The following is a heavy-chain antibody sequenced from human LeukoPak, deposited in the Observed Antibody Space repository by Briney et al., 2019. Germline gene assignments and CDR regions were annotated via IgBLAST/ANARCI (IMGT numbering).Heavy chain of an antibody. J-gene: IGHJ4*02. CDR1: GFTFSNYW. CDR2: IKSDGSIR. Sequence: GGSLRPSCAAAGFTFSNYWHWVRQAPGKGLVWISRIKSDGSIRTYADSVKGRFTISRDNAKNTLYLQMNSLRAEDTAVYFCAGGESGHKFDYWGLGTLVTVSS. D-gene: IGHD5-12*01. V-gene: IGHV3-74*01. CDR3: AGGESGHKFDY.